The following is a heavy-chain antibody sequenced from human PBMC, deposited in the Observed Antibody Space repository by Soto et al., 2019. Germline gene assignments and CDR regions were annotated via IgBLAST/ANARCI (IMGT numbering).Heavy chain of an antibody. CDR2: IGRGGDT. CDR3: AGAGQFGLGNADV. J-gene: IGHJ6*02. CDR1: GITFITYD. V-gene: IGHV3-13*04. D-gene: IGHD3-10*01. Sequence: EVQLVESGGGLVQPGGSLRLSCAASGITFITYDMHWVRQRTGKGLEWVAAIGRGGDTYYPDSVKGRFTNTRENAKDSLYLQMNSLSAGDTAVYYCAGAGQFGLGNADVWGQGTTVTVSS.